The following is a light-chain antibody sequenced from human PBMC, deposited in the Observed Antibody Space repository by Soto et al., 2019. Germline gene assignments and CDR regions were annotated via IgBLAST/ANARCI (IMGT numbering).Light chain of an antibody. Sequence: QSVLTQPASVSGSPGQSITISCTGTSSDVGGYNYVSWYQHHPGKAPKLMIYEVSNRPSGVSDRFSGSKSGNTASLTISGLQAEDEADYHCSSYTSSRTIVFGTGTK. V-gene: IGLV2-14*01. CDR3: SSYTSSRTIV. CDR1: SSDVGGYNY. J-gene: IGLJ1*01. CDR2: EVS.